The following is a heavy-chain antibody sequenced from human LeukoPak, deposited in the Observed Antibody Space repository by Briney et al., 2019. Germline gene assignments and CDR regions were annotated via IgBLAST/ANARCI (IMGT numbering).Heavy chain of an antibody. CDR3: AKGDSGSYFAFDI. D-gene: IGHD1-26*01. V-gene: IGHV3-30*18. J-gene: IGHJ3*02. CDR2: ISYDGSNK. Sequence: PGRSLRLSCAVSGFTFSSYGMHWVRQAPGKGLEWVAVISYDGSNKYYADSVKGRFTISRDNSKNTLYLQMNSLRAEDTAVYYCAKGDSGSYFAFDIWGQGTMVTVSS. CDR1: GFTFSSYG.